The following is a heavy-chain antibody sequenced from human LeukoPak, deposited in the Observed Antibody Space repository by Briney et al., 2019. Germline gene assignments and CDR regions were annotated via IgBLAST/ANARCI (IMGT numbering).Heavy chain of an antibody. Sequence: SETLSLTCAVYGGPLRGYYWSWIRQPPGKGLEWIGEINHSGSTNYNPSHKSRVTISVDTSKNQFSLKVTSVTAADTAVYYCARSGYHPNWGQGTLVTVSS. V-gene: IGHV4-34*01. D-gene: IGHD3-22*01. CDR2: INHSGST. CDR3: ARSGYHPN. CDR1: GGPLRGYY. J-gene: IGHJ4*02.